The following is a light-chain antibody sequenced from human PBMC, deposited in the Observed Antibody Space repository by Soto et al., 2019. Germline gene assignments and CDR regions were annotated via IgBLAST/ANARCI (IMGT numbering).Light chain of an antibody. Sequence: QSALTQPASVSGSPGQSITISCTGTSSDVGGYDYVSWYQQHPGKAPKLMIYDVSNRPSGVSNRFSGSKSGNTASLTISGFQAEEEADYYCSSYTTSSPLFGGGTKLTVL. J-gene: IGLJ2*01. CDR3: SSYTTSSPL. V-gene: IGLV2-14*01. CDR1: SSDVGGYDY. CDR2: DVS.